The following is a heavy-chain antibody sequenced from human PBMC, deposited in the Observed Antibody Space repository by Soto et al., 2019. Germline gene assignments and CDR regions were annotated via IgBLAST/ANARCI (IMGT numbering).Heavy chain of an antibody. D-gene: IGHD6-19*01. CDR1: GGSIRSGGYY. CDR3: ARDQDSGWHDAFDI. CDR2: IYYSGST. J-gene: IGHJ3*02. Sequence: QVHLQESGPGLVKPSQTLSLTCTVSGGSIRSGGYYCSWIRQHPGKVLEWIGYIYYSGSTYYNPSLKSRVTISVDTSKNQFSLKLSSVPAADTAVYYCARDQDSGWHDAFDIWGQGTMVTVSS. V-gene: IGHV4-31*02.